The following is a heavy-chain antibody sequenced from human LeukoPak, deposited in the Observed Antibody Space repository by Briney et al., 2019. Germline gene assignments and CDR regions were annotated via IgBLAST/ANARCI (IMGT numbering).Heavy chain of an antibody. CDR3: ARDLHPQYYYDSSGYYSFFDY. CDR2: IIPILGIA. D-gene: IGHD3-22*01. J-gene: IGHJ4*02. CDR1: GGTFSSYA. Sequence: GASVKVSCKASGGTFSSYAISWVRQAPGQGLEWMGRIIPILGIANYAQKFQGRVTITADKSTGTAYMELSSLRSEDTAVYYCARDLHPQYYYDSSGYYSFFDYWGQGTLVTVSS. V-gene: IGHV1-69*04.